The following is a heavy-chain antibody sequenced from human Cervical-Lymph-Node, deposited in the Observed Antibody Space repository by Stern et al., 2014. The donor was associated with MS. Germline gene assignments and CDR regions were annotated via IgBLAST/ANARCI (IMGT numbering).Heavy chain of an antibody. D-gene: IGHD6-13*01. Sequence: VQLVQSGAEVKKPGESLKISCKGSGYSFNSHWIAWVRQMPGKGLDWMGIIFPGDSDSRYSPSFQGQVTFSADKSISTAYLQWSGLKASDTAIYYCARSANGYDYWGQGTLVTVSS. V-gene: IGHV5-51*01. J-gene: IGHJ4*02. CDR1: GYSFNSHW. CDR2: IFPGDSDS. CDR3: ARSANGYDY.